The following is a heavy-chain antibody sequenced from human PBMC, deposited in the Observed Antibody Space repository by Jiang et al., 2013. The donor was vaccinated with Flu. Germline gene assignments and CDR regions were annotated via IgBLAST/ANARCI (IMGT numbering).Heavy chain of an antibody. CDR1: DYTFYQLL. J-gene: IGHJ4*02. CDR2: INPSGGST. CDR3: ARASLVYGDYALYFDY. Sequence: KKPGPSVKVSVARHLDYTFYQLLYALGGDRPLDKGVEWMEVINPSGGSTSYAQKFQGRVTMTRDTSTSTVYMELSSLRSEDTAVYYCARASLVYGDYALYFDYWGQGTLVTVSS. D-gene: IGHD4-17*01. V-gene: IGHV1-46*01.